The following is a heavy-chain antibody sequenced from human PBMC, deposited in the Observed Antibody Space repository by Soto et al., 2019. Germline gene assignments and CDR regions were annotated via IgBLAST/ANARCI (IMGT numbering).Heavy chain of an antibody. CDR3: ARRLIKIFGVVLTYGMDV. CDR2: INHSGST. J-gene: IGHJ6*02. CDR1: GGSFSGYD. V-gene: IGHV4-34*01. D-gene: IGHD3-3*01. Sequence: XATLSLTCAVCGGSFSGYDWSWIRQPPGKGLEWIGEINHSGSTNYNPSLKSRVTISVDTSKNQFSLKLSSVTAADTAVYYCARRLIKIFGVVLTYGMDVWGQGTTVTVSS.